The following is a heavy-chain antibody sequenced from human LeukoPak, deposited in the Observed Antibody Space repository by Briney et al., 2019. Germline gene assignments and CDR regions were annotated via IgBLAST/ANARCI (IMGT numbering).Heavy chain of an antibody. CDR2: IKQDGSEK. D-gene: IGHD5-18*01. Sequence: GGSLRLSCAASGFTFSSYWMSWVRQAPGKGLEWVANIKQDGSEKYYVDSVKGRFTISRDNAKNSLYLQMNSLRAEDTAVYYCTRDHSYGYGRIDFWGQGTLVTVSS. J-gene: IGHJ4*02. V-gene: IGHV3-7*01. CDR3: TRDHSYGYGRIDF. CDR1: GFTFSSYW.